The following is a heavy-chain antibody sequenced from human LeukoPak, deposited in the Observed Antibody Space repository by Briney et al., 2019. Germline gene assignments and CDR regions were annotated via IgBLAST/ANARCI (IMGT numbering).Heavy chain of an antibody. J-gene: IGHJ4*02. D-gene: IGHD3-10*01. CDR2: IKQDGSEK. Sequence: GGSLRLSCAASGFTFSSYWMSWVRRAPGKGLEWVANIKQDGSEKYYVDSVKGRFTISRDNAKNSLYLQMNSLRAEGTAVYYCAREVLLWFGELSGFDYWGQGTLVTVSS. V-gene: IGHV3-7*01. CDR1: GFTFSSYW. CDR3: AREVLLWFGELSGFDY.